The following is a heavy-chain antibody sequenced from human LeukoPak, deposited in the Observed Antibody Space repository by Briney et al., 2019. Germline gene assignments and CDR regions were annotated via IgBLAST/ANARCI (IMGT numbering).Heavy chain of an antibody. CDR3: VRGSPYNWFDP. V-gene: IGHV3-48*03. CDR2: ISSSGSII. CDR1: GFIFSSYE. Sequence: SGGSLRLSCAASGFIFSSYEMNWVRQAPGKGLGWVSYISSSGSIIYYASSAKGRFTISRDNAKNSLYLQMNSLRAEDTAVYYCVRGSPYNWFDPWGQGTLVTVSS. J-gene: IGHJ5*02.